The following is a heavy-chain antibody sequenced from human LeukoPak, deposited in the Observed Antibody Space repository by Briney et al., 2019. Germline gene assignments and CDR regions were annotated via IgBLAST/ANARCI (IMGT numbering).Heavy chain of an antibody. CDR2: INHSEGT. CDR1: GGSFTDYY. Sequence: PSETLSLTCAVYGGSFTDYYWSWVRQPPGKGLEWIGEINHSEGTNYNPSLKSRVTISLDTSKNQFSLKLSSVTAADTAVYYCARDVTWAYFDFWGQGTLVTVSS. CDR3: ARDVTWAYFDF. J-gene: IGHJ4*02. D-gene: IGHD1-26*01. V-gene: IGHV4-34*01.